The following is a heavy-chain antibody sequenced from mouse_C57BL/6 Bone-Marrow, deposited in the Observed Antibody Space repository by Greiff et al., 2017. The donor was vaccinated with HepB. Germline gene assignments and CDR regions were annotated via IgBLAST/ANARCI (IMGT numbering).Heavy chain of an antibody. CDR1: GYTFTSYW. V-gene: IGHV1-59*01. CDR2: IDPSDSYT. J-gene: IGHJ2*01. CDR3: ARRGGFDY. Sequence: QVQLQQPGAELVRPGTSVKLSCKASGYTFTSYWMHWVKQRPGQGLEWIGVIDPSDSYTNYNQKCKGKATLTVDTSSSTAYMQLSSLTSEDSAVYYCARRGGFDYWGQGTTLTVSS.